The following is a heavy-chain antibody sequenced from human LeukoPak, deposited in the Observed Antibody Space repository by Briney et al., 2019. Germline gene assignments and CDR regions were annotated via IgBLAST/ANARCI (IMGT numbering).Heavy chain of an antibody. CDR1: GYSFSSYW. D-gene: IGHD6-13*01. Sequence: GESLKISCKGSGYSFSSYWIGWVRQMPGKGLEWMGIIYVGDSDTRYSPSFQGQVTISADKSISTACLQWSSLKASDTAIYYCARLKAPAGYYYYGLDVWGQGTTVTVSS. CDR3: ARLKAPAGYYYYGLDV. J-gene: IGHJ6*02. V-gene: IGHV5-51*01. CDR2: IYVGDSDT.